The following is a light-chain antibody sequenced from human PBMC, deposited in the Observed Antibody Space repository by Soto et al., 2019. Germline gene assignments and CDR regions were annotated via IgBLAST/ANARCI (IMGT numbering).Light chain of an antibody. CDR3: QQYGSSGT. V-gene: IGKV3-20*01. CDR1: QSLTSSY. J-gene: IGKJ1*01. Sequence: DIVITQSPCTLSLSQGERATLSCRASQSLTSSYLAWYQQKPGQAPRLLIYGASNRATGIPDRFSGSGSGTDFTLTISRLEPEDFAVYYCQQYGSSGTFGQGTKVDIK. CDR2: GAS.